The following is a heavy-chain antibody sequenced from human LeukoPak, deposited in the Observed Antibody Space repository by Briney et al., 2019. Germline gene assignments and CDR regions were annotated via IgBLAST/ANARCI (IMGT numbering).Heavy chain of an antibody. CDR3: AKDGTRGIRFGKIAHYFDY. J-gene: IGHJ4*02. V-gene: IGHV3-21*01. CDR2: ISSSSSYI. D-gene: IGHD3-10*01. CDR1: RFTFSSYS. Sequence: PGGSLRLSCAASRFTFSSYSMNWVRQAPGKGLEWVSSISSSSSYIYYADSVKGRFTISRDNAKNSLYLQMNSLRAEDTAVYYCAKDGTRGIRFGKIAHYFDYWGQGSLVTVSS.